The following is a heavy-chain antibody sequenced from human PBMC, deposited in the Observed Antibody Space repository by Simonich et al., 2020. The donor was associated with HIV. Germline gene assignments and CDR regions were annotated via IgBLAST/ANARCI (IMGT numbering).Heavy chain of an antibody. V-gene: IGHV1-2*06. J-gene: IGHJ4*02. CDR2: INPNSGGT. D-gene: IGHD1-1*01. CDR3: ARDYWATGTTFDY. Sequence: QVQLVQSGAEVKKPGASVKVSCKASGYTFTDYYIHWVRQVPGQGLEGMGRINPNSGGTNDAQKFQGRVTMTRDTSICTAYMELRRLRSDDTAVYYCARDYWATGTTFDYWGQGTLVTVSS. CDR1: GYTFTDYY.